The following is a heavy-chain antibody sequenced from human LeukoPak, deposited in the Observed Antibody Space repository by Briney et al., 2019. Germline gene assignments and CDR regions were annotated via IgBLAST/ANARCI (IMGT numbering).Heavy chain of an antibody. CDR2: IRYDGTNK. J-gene: IGHJ4*02. CDR1: GFTFSSYA. V-gene: IGHV3-30*02. CDR3: ATTVTTYFDY. D-gene: IGHD4-17*01. Sequence: GGSLRLSCAASGFTFSSYAMHWVRQAPGQGLEWVTFIRYDGTNKYYADSVKGRFTISRDNSKNTLYLQMNSLRAEDTAVYYCATTVTTYFDYWGQGTLVTVSS.